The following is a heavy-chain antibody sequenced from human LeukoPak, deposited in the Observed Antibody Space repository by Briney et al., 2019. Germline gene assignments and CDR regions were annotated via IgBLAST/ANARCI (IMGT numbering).Heavy chain of an antibody. CDR1: GGSISSYY. CDR2: IYYSGST. D-gene: IGHD2-8*01. J-gene: IGHJ5*02. CDR3: ARASANDWFDP. V-gene: IGHV4-59*01. Sequence: SETLSLTCTVSGGSISSYYWSWIRQPPGKGLEWIGYIYYSGSTNYNPSLKSRVTISVDTSKNQFSLKLSSVTAADTAAYYCARASANDWFDPWGQGTLVTVSS.